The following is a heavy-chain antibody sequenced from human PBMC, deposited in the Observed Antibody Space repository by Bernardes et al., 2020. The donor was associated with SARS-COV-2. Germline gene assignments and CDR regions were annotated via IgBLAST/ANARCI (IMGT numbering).Heavy chain of an antibody. J-gene: IGHJ4*02. CDR2: IYHIGST. CDR1: GGSLSSSNW. Sequence: SETLSLTCAVSGGSLSSSNWWSWVRQPPGKGLEWIGEIYHIGSTNYNPSLKSRVTISVDKSKNQFSLKLSSVTAADTAVYYCARVRVVVALNYFDYWGQGTLVTVSS. V-gene: IGHV4-4*02. CDR3: ARVRVVVALNYFDY. D-gene: IGHD2-15*01.